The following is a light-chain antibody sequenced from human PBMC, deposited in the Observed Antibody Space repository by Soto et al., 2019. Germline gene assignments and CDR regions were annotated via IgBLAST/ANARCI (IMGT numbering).Light chain of an antibody. Sequence: DIEMTQSPSTLSASVGDRVTITCRASQSISSWLAWYQQKPGKAPKLLIYKASSLESGVPSRFSGSGSGTEFTITISSLQPDDFATYSCQQYKSYFRTFGQGTKVEIK. J-gene: IGKJ1*01. CDR3: QQYKSYFRT. CDR2: KAS. CDR1: QSISSW. V-gene: IGKV1-5*03.